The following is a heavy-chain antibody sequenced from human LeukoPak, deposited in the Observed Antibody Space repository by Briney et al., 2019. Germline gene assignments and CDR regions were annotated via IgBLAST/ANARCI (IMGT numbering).Heavy chain of an antibody. D-gene: IGHD5-24*01. Sequence: TSETLSLTRAVYGGSFSGYYWSWIRQPPGKGLEWIGEINHSGSTNYNPSLKSRVTISVDTSKNQFSLKLSSVTAADTAVYYCARSQVKEGDGYNSRNPVDYWGQGTLVTVSS. CDR2: INHSGST. J-gene: IGHJ4*02. V-gene: IGHV4-34*01. CDR3: ARSQVKEGDGYNSRNPVDY. CDR1: GGSFSGYY.